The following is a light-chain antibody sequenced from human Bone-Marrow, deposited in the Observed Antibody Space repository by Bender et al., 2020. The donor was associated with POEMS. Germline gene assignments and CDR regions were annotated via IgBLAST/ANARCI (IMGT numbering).Light chain of an antibody. CDR3: CSYVGYRNVV. Sequence: QSALTQPASVSGSPGQSITISCTGTSSDVGAYDYVSWYQQHPGKAPKLLIYDVSTRPSGVSSRFSGSKSANTASLTISGLQAEDEADYFCCSYVGYRNVVFGGGTKLTVL. CDR2: DVS. V-gene: IGLV2-14*03. CDR1: SSDVGAYDY. J-gene: IGLJ2*01.